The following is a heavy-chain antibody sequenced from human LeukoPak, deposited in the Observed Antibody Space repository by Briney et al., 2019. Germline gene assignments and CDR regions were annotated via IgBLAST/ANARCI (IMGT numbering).Heavy chain of an antibody. CDR1: GASVSSSGYD. D-gene: IGHD3-3*01. V-gene: IGHV4-39*02. J-gene: IGHJ5*02. CDR2: ISYSGTT. CDR3: ARRRGYYDFWSGYHEAATNNWFDP. Sequence: SETLSLTCSVSGASVSSSGYDWVWIRQPPGKGLEWIGMISYSGTTYYNPSLRSRVTMSMDTSKNHFSLKLSSVTAADTAVYYCARRRGYYDFWSGYHEAATNNWFDPWGQGTLVTVSS.